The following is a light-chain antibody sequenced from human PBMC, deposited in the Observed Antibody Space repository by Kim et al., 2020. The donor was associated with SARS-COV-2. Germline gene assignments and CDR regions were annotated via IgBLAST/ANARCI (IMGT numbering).Light chain of an antibody. V-gene: IGLV2-8*01. CDR1: SSDVGGYTY. J-gene: IGLJ1*01. CDR2: EVS. Sequence: QSALTQPPSESGSPGQSVTISCTGTSSDVGGYTYVSWHQHHPGKAPKLMVYEVSKRPSGVPDRFSGSKSGNTASLTVSGLQAEDEADYYCSSYAGTNNYVFGSWTKVTVL. CDR3: SSYAGTNNYV.